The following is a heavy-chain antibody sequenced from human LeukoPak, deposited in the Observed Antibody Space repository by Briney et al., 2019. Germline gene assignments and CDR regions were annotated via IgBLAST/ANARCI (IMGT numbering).Heavy chain of an antibody. Sequence: SETLSLTCTVYSGSLSGHFWSWIRQPPGKGLEWIGGVSHTGDTNYNPSLKSRATVSVDTSKNQFSLKLTSVTAADTSVYYCARNFDLWGQGTLVTVSS. J-gene: IGHJ5*02. V-gene: IGHV4-34*01. CDR1: SGSLSGHF. CDR2: VSHTGDT. CDR3: ARNFDL.